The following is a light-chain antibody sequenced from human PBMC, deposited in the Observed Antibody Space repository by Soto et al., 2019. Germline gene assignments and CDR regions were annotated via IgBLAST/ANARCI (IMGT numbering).Light chain of an antibody. CDR3: CSYAGSRTLV. CDR2: EGN. V-gene: IGLV2-23*01. Sequence: QSALTQPASVSGSPGQSITISCTGTSSDVGNYNLVSWYQQHPGKAPKLMIYEGNKRPSGVSNRFSGSKSGITASLTISGLQAEDEADYYCCSYAGSRTLVFGGGTKLTV. CDR1: SSDVGNYNL. J-gene: IGLJ3*02.